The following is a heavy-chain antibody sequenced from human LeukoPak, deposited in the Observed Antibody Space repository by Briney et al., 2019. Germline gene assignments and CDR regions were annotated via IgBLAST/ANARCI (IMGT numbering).Heavy chain of an antibody. V-gene: IGHV3-23*01. Sequence: PGGSLRLSCAASGFTFSSYARNWVRQAPGKGLEWVLGISGVDGKTYYADSVKGRFTISRDNSKNTLYLQMNSLRAEDTAVYYCARGPPQYHYGSGSYSQALDYWGQGTLVTVSS. CDR2: ISGVDGKT. D-gene: IGHD3-10*01. J-gene: IGHJ4*02. CDR3: ARGPPQYHYGSGSYSQALDY. CDR1: GFTFSSYA.